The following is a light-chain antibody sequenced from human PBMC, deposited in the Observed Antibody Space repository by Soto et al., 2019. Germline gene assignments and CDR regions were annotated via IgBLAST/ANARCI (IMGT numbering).Light chain of an antibody. CDR2: DAS. Sequence: DIQMTQSPSSLSASVGDRVTITCQASQDIRNYVNWYQQKAGKAPKLLIYDASYLETGVPSRFSGSGSGTVFTLTVSSLQPEDFATYYCQQYYDVPLFGGGTKVDLK. V-gene: IGKV1-33*01. CDR3: QQYYDVPL. CDR1: QDIRNY. J-gene: IGKJ4*01.